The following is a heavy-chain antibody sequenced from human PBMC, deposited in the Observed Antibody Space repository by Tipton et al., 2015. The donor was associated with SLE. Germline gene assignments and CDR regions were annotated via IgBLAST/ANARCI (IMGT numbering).Heavy chain of an antibody. J-gene: IGHJ6*02. Sequence: TLSLTCAVYGGSFSGYYWSWIRQPPGKGLEWIGEVNYTGSTNYNPSLKSRVTISVDTSKNQFSLKLRSVTAADTAVYYCARDRGGSEYYYGMDVWGQGTTVTVSS. CDR3: ARDRGGSEYYYGMDV. CDR1: GGSFSGYY. V-gene: IGHV4-34*01. CDR2: VNYTGST. D-gene: IGHD2-15*01.